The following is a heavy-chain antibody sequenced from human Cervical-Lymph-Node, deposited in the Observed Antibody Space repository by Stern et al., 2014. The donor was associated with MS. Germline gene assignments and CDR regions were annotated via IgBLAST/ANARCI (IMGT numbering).Heavy chain of an antibody. D-gene: IGHD2/OR15-2a*01. V-gene: IGHV3-21*01. CDR2: ISSNYI. Sequence: VQLVQSGGGLVKPGGSLRLSCAASGFMFRTYNMNWVRQAPGKGLEWVSAISSNYIYYADSVRGRFTISRDNAKNSLYLQMNSLRAEDTAVYYCARDDELYGLDYWGQGTLVTVSS. CDR3: ARDDELYGLDY. J-gene: IGHJ4*02. CDR1: GFMFRTYN.